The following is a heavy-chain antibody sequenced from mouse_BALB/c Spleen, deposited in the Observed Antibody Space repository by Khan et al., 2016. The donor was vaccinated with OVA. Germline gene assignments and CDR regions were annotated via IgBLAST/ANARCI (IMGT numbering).Heavy chain of an antibody. D-gene: IGHD2-14*01. CDR1: GDSITTGY. Sequence: EVQLQESGPSLVKPSQTLSLTCSVTGDSITTGYWNWIRKFPGNKLEYMGYIIYTGYTYYNPSLKSRISITRHTSNNQSYLQLNSVSDEDTATYASARSTYRYAFVYWGQGTLVTVSA. J-gene: IGHJ3*01. CDR3: ARSTYRYAFVY. CDR2: IIYTGYT. V-gene: IGHV3-8*02.